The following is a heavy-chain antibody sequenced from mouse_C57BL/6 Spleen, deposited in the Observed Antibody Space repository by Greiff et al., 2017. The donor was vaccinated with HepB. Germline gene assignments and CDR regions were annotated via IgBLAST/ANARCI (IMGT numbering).Heavy chain of an antibody. V-gene: IGHV14-1*01. Sequence: VQLQHSGAELVRPGASVKLSCTASGFNIKDYYMHWVKQRPEQGLEWIGRIDPEDGDTEYAPKFQGKATMTADTSSNTAYLQLSSLTSEDTAVYYCTTWGYGSSRGYFDYWGQGTTLTVSS. J-gene: IGHJ2*01. CDR2: IDPEDGDT. D-gene: IGHD1-1*01. CDR3: TTWGYGSSRGYFDY. CDR1: GFNIKDYY.